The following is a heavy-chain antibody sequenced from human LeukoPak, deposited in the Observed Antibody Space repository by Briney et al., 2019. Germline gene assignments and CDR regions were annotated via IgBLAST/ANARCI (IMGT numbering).Heavy chain of an antibody. CDR2: IYSGGST. CDR3: ARDPFYSSSQGGMDV. J-gene: IGHJ6*02. D-gene: IGHD6-6*01. CDR1: GFTVSSNC. Sequence: GGSLRLSCAASGFTVSSNCMGWVRQAPGKGLEWVSVIYSGGSTYYADSVKGRFTISRDNSKNTLYLQMNSLRAEDTAVYYCARDPFYSSSQGGMDVWGQGTTVTVSS. V-gene: IGHV3-53*01.